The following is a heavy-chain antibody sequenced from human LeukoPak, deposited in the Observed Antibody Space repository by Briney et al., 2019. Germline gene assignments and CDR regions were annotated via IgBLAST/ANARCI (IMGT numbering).Heavy chain of an antibody. Sequence: GVLRLSCAASGFTFSSYAMNWVRQAPGKGLEWVAVISYDGSNKYYADSVKGGFTISRDNSKNTLYLQMNSLRAEDTAVYYCASIFLVPPHLDYWGQGTLVTVSS. J-gene: IGHJ4*02. D-gene: IGHD3-3*01. CDR3: ASIFLVPPHLDY. CDR1: GFTFSSYA. V-gene: IGHV3-30*04. CDR2: ISYDGSNK.